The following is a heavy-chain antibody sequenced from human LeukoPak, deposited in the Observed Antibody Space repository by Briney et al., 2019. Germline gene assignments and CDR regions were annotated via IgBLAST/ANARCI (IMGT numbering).Heavy chain of an antibody. CDR1: GFTFSAND. CDR2: ISWNSGSI. V-gene: IGHV3-9*01. J-gene: IGHJ3*02. D-gene: IGHD6-6*01. Sequence: GGSLRLSCAASGFTFSANDMTWVRQAPGKGLEWVSGISWNSGSIGYADSVKGRFTISRDNAKNSLYLQMNSLRAEDTALYYCAKDISSLHAFDIWGQGTMVTVSS. CDR3: AKDISSLHAFDI.